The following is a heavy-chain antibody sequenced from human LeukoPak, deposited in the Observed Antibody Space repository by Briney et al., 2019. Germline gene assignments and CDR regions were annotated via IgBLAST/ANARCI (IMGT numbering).Heavy chain of an antibody. Sequence: GGSLRLSCAASGFTFSSYSMNWVRRAPGKGLEWVSSISSSSSYIYYADSVKGRFTISRDNAKNSLYLQMNSLRAEDTAVYYCARDDYDSWDYYYYGMDVWGQGTTVTVTS. J-gene: IGHJ6*02. V-gene: IGHV3-21*01. CDR3: ARDDYDSWDYYYYGMDV. D-gene: IGHD3-3*01. CDR1: GFTFSSYS. CDR2: ISSSSSYI.